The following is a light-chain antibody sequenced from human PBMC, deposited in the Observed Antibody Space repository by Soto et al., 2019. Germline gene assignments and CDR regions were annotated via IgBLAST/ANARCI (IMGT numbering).Light chain of an antibody. V-gene: IGLV1-40*01. CDR3: QSYDSSLSAYV. CDR2: DHS. CDR1: SSTIGAGYD. J-gene: IGLJ1*01. Sequence: QSVLPQPPSMSGSPRQSVTIPCTGSSSTIGAGYDVYWYQQLPGTAPKLLIYDHSNRPSGDPARFADSKSGTSASVAITGLQAEHEADYYCQSYDSSLSAYVFGTGTKVTVL.